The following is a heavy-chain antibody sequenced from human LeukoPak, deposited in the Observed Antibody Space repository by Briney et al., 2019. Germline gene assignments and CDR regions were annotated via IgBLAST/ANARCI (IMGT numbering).Heavy chain of an antibody. V-gene: IGHV3-20*04. CDR2: INWNGGST. D-gene: IGHD2-15*01. Sequence: GGSLRLSCAASGFTFYDYGMSWVRQAPGKGLEWVSGINWNGGSTGYADSVKGRFTISRDNAKNSLYLQMNSLRAEDTALYYCARVLGYCSGGSCSLYYFDYWGQGTLVTVSS. CDR3: ARVLGYCSGGSCSLYYFDY. CDR1: GFTFYDYG. J-gene: IGHJ4*02.